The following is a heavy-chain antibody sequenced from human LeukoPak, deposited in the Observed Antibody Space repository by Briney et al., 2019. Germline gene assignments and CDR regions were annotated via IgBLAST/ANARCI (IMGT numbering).Heavy chain of an antibody. CDR3: AKVRYDSTGYYYTYYYYGMDV. D-gene: IGHD3-22*01. V-gene: IGHV3-23*01. J-gene: IGHJ6*02. CDR2: ISGSGGST. Sequence: GGSLRLSCAASGFTFSSYAMSWVRQAPGKGLEWVSAISGSGGSTYYADSVKGRFTVSRDNSKSTLYLQMISLRAEDTAVYCCAKVRYDSTGYYYTYYYYGMDVWGQGTTVTVSS. CDR1: GFTFSSYA.